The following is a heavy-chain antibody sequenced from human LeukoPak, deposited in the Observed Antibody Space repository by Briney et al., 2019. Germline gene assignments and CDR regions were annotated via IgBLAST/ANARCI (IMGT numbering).Heavy chain of an antibody. CDR1: GFTFSSYA. Sequence: PGGSLRVSCAASGFTFSSYAMHWVRQAPGKGLEWVAVISYDGSNKYYADSVKGRFTISRDNSKNTLYLQMNSLRAEDTAVYYCARTSTYSSGWLFDYWGQGTLVTVSS. V-gene: IGHV3-30*04. D-gene: IGHD6-19*01. CDR2: ISYDGSNK. CDR3: ARTSTYSSGWLFDY. J-gene: IGHJ4*02.